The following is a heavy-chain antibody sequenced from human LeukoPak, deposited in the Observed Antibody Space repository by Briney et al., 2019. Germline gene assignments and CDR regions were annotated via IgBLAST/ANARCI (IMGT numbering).Heavy chain of an antibody. J-gene: IGHJ6*03. CDR2: IIPIFGTA. V-gene: IGHV1-69*13. Sequence: SVKVSCKASGGTFSSYAISWVRQAPGQGLEWMGGIIPIFGTANYAQKFQGRVTITADESTSTAYMELSSLRSEDTAVYYCGSGYCGGDCYSHYYYMDVWGKGTTVTVSS. D-gene: IGHD2-21*01. CDR3: GSGYCGGDCYSHYYYMDV. CDR1: GGTFSSYA.